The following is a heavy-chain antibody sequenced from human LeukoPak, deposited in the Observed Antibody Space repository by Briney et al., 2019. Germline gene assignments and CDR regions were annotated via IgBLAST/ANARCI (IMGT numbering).Heavy chain of an antibody. J-gene: IGHJ4*02. Sequence: SQTLSLTCTVSGGSISSGGYYWSWIRQHPGKGLEWIGYIYYSGSTYYNPSLKSRVTISVDTSKNQFSLKLNSVAAADTAVYYCARDGAAAGWYDYWGQGTLVTVSS. V-gene: IGHV4-31*03. CDR1: GGSISSGGYY. CDR2: IYYSGST. CDR3: ARDGAAAGWYDY. D-gene: IGHD6-13*01.